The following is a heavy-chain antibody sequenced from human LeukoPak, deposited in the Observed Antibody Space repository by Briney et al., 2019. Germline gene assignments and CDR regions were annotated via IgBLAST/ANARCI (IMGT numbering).Heavy chain of an antibody. V-gene: IGHV3-7*01. J-gene: IGHJ5*02. CDR1: GFTFSSYG. CDR3: AGGSGWLFGT. D-gene: IGHD6-19*01. CDR2: IKQDGSDK. Sequence: GGSLRRSCAASGFTFSSYGMSWVRQAPGKGLEWVANIKQDGSDKRYVDSVKGRFTISRDNAKNSLYLQMNSLRVEDTAIYYCAGGSGWLFGTWGQGTLVTVSS.